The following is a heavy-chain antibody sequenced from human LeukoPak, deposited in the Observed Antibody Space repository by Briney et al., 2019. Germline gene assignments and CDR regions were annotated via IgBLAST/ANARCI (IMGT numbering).Heavy chain of an antibody. J-gene: IGHJ4*02. CDR1: GGTFNSYA. Sequence: SVKVSCKASGGTFNSYAISWVRQAPGQGLEWMGRIIPLLHIANYTQKFQGRVTITADKSTSTAYMELSSLRSEDTAVYYCATLSHTYYYDSSGYLDYWGQGTLVTVSS. CDR3: ATLSHTYYYDSSGYLDY. V-gene: IGHV1-69*04. D-gene: IGHD3-22*01. CDR2: IIPLLHIA.